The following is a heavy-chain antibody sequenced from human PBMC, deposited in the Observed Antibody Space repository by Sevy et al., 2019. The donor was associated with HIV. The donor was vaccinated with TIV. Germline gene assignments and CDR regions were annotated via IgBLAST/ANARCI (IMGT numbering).Heavy chain of an antibody. CDR2: ISGRGGFT. J-gene: IGHJ4*02. Sequence: GGSLRLSCAASGFIFSGSAMSWVRQAPGKGLEWVASISGRGGFTYYADSGKGRFTISRDNFKNTVDLEMKSLRAEDTAVYYCAKDPLNIAARFDYWGQGTLVTVSS. V-gene: IGHV3-23*01. CDR3: AKDPLNIAARFDY. D-gene: IGHD6-6*01. CDR1: GFIFSGSA.